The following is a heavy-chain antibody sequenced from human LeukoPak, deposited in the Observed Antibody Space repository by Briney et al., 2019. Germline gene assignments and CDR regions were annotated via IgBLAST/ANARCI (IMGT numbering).Heavy chain of an antibody. CDR1: GGSISSYY. J-gene: IGHJ5*02. CDR3: ARAVRATKVMLGDLFDP. Sequence: SETLSLTCTVSGGSISSYYWSWIRQPPGKGLEWIGYVYYSGSTNYNPSLKRRVTISVETSKNQFSLKLSSVTAAHTTVYYCARAVRATKVMLGDLFDPWGQGTLVTVS. D-gene: IGHD1-26*01. V-gene: IGHV4-59*01. CDR2: VYYSGST.